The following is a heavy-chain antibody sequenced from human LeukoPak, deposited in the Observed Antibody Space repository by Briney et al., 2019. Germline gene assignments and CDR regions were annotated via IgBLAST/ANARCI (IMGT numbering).Heavy chain of an antibody. CDR1: GFTSNNAY. CDR2: IKSKTDGGTI. Sequence: GGSLRPSCAASGFTSNNAYMSWVRQTPGKGLEWVGRIKSKTDGGTIDYAAPVKGRFTISRDDSKNTLYLQMNSLKTEDTAVYYCTTFGSGSYSRTWGQGTLVTVSS. D-gene: IGHD3-10*01. V-gene: IGHV3-15*01. J-gene: IGHJ5*02. CDR3: TTFGSGSYSRT.